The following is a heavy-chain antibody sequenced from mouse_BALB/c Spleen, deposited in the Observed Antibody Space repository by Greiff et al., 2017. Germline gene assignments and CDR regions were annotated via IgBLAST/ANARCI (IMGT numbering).Heavy chain of an antibody. J-gene: IGHJ3*01. Sequence: VQLQESGPGLVAPSQSLSITCTVSGFSLTSYGVHWVRQPPGKGLEWLGVIWAGGSTNYNSALMSRLSISKDNSKSQVFLKMNSLQTDDTAMYYCARVGEEDDGAWFAYWGQGTLVTVSA. D-gene: IGHD2-3*01. CDR2: IWAGGST. V-gene: IGHV2-9*02. CDR3: ARVGEEDDGAWFAY. CDR1: GFSLTSYG.